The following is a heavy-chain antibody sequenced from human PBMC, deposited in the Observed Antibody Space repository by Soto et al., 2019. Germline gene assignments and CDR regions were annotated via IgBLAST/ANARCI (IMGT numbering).Heavy chain of an antibody. D-gene: IGHD6-19*01. CDR1: GGSISSYY. J-gene: IGHJ3*02. V-gene: IGHV4-59*01. CDR3: ARGQWLGDDFDI. CDR2: IYYSGST. Sequence: QVQLQESGPGLVKPSETLSLTCTVSGGSISSYYWSWIRQPPGKGLEWIGYIYYSGSTNYNPSLKSRVTISVDTSKNHFSLKLTSVTAADTAVYYCARGQWLGDDFDIWGQGTMVTVSS.